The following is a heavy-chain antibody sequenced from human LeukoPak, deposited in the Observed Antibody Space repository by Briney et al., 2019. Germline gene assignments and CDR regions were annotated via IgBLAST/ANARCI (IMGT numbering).Heavy chain of an antibody. D-gene: IGHD2/OR15-2a*01. CDR3: TRDEGEYINTYRFDS. Sequence: GGSLRLSCAASGFTFSTFAMRWVREAPGKGLEWVSRISGSESSTYYADSVKGRFTISRDNAKNSLYLQMNSLRAEDTAVYYCTRDEGEYINTYRFDSWGQGTLVPVSS. J-gene: IGHJ4*02. V-gene: IGHV3-23*01. CDR2: ISGSESST. CDR1: GFTFSTFA.